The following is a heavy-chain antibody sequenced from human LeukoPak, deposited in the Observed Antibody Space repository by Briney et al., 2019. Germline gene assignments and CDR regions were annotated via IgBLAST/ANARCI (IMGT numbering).Heavy chain of an antibody. J-gene: IGHJ6*03. CDR1: GFTFSSYG. D-gene: IGHD6-13*01. Sequence: GGSLRLSCAASGFTFSSYGMSWVRQAPGKGLEGVSAISGSGGSTYYADSEKGRFTIARDNSKNTLYLQMNSLRAEDTAVYYCAKARAAAAGNTDVWGKGTTVTISS. V-gene: IGHV3-23*01. CDR2: ISGSGGST. CDR3: AKARAAAAGNTDV.